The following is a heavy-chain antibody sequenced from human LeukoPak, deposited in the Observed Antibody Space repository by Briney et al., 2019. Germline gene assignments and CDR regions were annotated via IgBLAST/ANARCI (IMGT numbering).Heavy chain of an antibody. V-gene: IGHV3-15*01. CDR1: GFTFSNAW. Sequence: GGSLRLSCAASGFTFSNAWMSWVRQAPGKGLEWVGRIKSKTDGVTTDYAAPVKGRFTISRDDTKNTLYLQMNSLKTEDTAVYDCTTDLGTSGSHSDYWGQGTLVTVSS. D-gene: IGHD1-26*01. CDR2: IKSKTDGVTT. J-gene: IGHJ4*02. CDR3: TTDLGTSGSHSDY.